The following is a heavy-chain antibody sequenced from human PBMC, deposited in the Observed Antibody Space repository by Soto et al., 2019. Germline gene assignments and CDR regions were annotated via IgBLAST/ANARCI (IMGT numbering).Heavy chain of an antibody. J-gene: IGHJ4*02. V-gene: IGHV3-48*02. D-gene: IGHD3-10*02. Sequence: EVQLVESGGGLVQPGGSLRVSCAASGFTLSRYSMNWDRQAPGKGLEWLSYIDSSSDTIYYADSVKGRFIISRDNAKNSLYLQMNSLRDEDTAVYFCASGGVATIFGDSWGQGTLVTVSS. CDR1: GFTLSRYS. CDR3: ASGGVATIFGDS. CDR2: IDSSSDTI.